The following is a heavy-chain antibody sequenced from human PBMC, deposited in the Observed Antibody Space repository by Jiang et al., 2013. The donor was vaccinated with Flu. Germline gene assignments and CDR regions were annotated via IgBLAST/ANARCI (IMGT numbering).Heavy chain of an antibody. Sequence: VQLLESGGGVVQPGRSLRLSCAASGFTFSSYAMHWVRQAPGKGLEWVAVISYDGSNKYNADSVKGRFTISRDNSKNTLYLQMNSLRAEDTAVYYCARDSTSQAPCFDYWGQGTLVTVSS. D-gene: IGHD2-2*01. J-gene: IGHJ4*02. CDR2: ISYDGSNK. CDR3: ARDSTSQAPCFDY. V-gene: IGHV3-30-3*01. CDR1: GFTFSSYA.